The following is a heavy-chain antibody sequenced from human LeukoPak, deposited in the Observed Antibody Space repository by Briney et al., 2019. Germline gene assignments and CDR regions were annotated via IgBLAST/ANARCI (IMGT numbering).Heavy chain of an antibody. D-gene: IGHD2-2*01. CDR2: ISGSGGST. V-gene: IGHV3-23*01. J-gene: IGHJ5*02. CDR1: GFTFSSYA. Sequence: GGSLRLSCAASGFTFSSYAMSWVRQAPGKGLEWVSAISGSGGSTYYADSVKGRFTISRDNSKNTLYLQMNSLRAEDTAVYYCAKDGPTYCSSTSCPPGWFDPWGQGTLVTVSS. CDR3: AKDGPTYCSSTSCPPGWFDP.